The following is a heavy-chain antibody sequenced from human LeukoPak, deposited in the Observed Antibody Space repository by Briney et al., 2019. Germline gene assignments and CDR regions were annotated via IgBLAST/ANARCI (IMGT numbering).Heavy chain of an antibody. D-gene: IGHD3-9*01. CDR1: GFTFRSYW. Sequence: GGSRRLSCAGSGFTFRSYWMNWVRQAPGKGLEWLAIIKQDGTEKHYKGSVEGRFTISRDNAKNSLHLQMNSLRAEDTAVYYCAGGSGYLITSWGQGTLVTVSS. V-gene: IGHV3-7*01. J-gene: IGHJ5*02. CDR2: IKQDGTEK. CDR3: AGGSGYLITS.